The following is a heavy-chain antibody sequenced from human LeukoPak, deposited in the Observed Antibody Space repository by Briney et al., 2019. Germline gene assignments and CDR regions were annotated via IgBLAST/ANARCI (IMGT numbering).Heavy chain of an antibody. CDR2: ISPNSGGT. J-gene: IGHJ4*02. V-gene: IGHV1-2*02. Sequence: ASVKVSIKSSGYNFSGYFMSWVRKAPGTGLEWIGWISPNSGGTNYAQKFQGRFTMTRDTSITTAYMELSRLRSDDTAMYYCARGIYSYATPFDYWGQGTLVTVSS. D-gene: IGHD2-15*01. CDR1: GYNFSGYF. CDR3: ARGIYSYATPFDY.